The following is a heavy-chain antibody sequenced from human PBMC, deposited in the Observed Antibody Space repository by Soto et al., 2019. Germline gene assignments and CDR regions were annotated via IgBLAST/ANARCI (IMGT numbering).Heavy chain of an antibody. Sequence: GSLRLSCAASGFTFSSYAMSWVRQAPGKGLEWVSAISGSGGSTYYADSVKGRFTISRDNSKNTLYLQMNSLRAEDTAVYYCAKDKEEGSSWYCSDYWGQGTLVTVSS. J-gene: IGHJ4*02. CDR2: ISGSGGST. CDR3: AKDKEEGSSWYCSDY. D-gene: IGHD6-13*01. V-gene: IGHV3-23*01. CDR1: GFTFSSYA.